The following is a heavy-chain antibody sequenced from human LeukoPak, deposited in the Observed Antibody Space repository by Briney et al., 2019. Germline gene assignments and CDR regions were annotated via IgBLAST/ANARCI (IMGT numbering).Heavy chain of an antibody. Sequence: QPGGSLILSCAASGFTFSSHWMNWVRQAPGKGLEWVSYMSSGGTTIYYADSVKGRFTISRDNAKNSLYLQMNSLRAEDTAVYYCARGSGYFDYWGQGTLVTVSS. D-gene: IGHD2-15*01. CDR2: MSSGGTTI. CDR3: ARGSGYFDY. V-gene: IGHV3-48*04. J-gene: IGHJ4*02. CDR1: GFTFSSHW.